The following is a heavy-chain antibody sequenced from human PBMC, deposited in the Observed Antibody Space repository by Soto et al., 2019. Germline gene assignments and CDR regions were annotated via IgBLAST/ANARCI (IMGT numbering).Heavy chain of an antibody. CDR3: ARIVPYCSSTSCYVYGPMSVGQRGENNWFDP. Sequence: SETLSLTCTVSGGSISSYYWSWIRQPPGKGLEWIGYIYYSGSTNYNPSLKSRVTISVDTSKNQFSLKLSSVTAADTAVYYCARIVPYCSSTSCYVYGPMSVGQRGENNWFDPWGQGTLVTVSS. J-gene: IGHJ5*02. V-gene: IGHV4-59*01. CDR2: IYYSGST. D-gene: IGHD2-2*01. CDR1: GGSISSYY.